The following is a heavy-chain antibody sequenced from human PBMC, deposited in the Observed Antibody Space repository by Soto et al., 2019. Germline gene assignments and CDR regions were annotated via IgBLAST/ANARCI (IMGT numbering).Heavy chain of an antibody. J-gene: IGHJ4*02. V-gene: IGHV3-64D*06. D-gene: IGHD3-22*01. CDR3: VKGEYYYDTTGYSPFDH. CDR2: ISTDGGNT. Sequence: PGGSLRLSCSASGFTFSFYAMHWVRQAPGKGLEFVSAISTDGGNTHYADSVKGRFTISRDNSKNTQYLQMISLTAEDTAVYYCVKGEYYYDTTGYSPFDHWGQGTLVTVSS. CDR1: GFTFSFYA.